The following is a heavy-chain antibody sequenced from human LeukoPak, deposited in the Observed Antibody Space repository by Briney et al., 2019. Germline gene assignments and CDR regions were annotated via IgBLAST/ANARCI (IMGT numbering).Heavy chain of an antibody. Sequence: SETLSLTCTVSGGSVSSGSYYWSWIRQPPGKGLEWIGYIYYSGSTNYNPSLKSRVTISVDTSKNQFSLKLSSVTAADTAVYYCARDPSGYFNYWGQGTLATVSS. J-gene: IGHJ4*02. V-gene: IGHV4-61*01. CDR1: GGSVSSGSYY. CDR3: ARDPSGYFNY. D-gene: IGHD3-22*01. CDR2: IYYSGST.